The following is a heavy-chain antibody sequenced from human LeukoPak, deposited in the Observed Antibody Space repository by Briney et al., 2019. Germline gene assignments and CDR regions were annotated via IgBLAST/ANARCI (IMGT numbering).Heavy chain of an antibody. CDR2: INTNTGNP. CDR3: ARLSAHSRSHHDY. Sequence: AASVRVSCKASGYTFTSYAMNWVRQAPGQGLEWMGWINTNTGNPMYAQGFTGRFVFSLDTSVSTAYLQISSLKAEDTAVYYCARLSAHSRSHHDYWGQGTLVTVSS. CDR1: GYTFTSYA. J-gene: IGHJ4*02. D-gene: IGHD1-26*01. V-gene: IGHV7-4-1*02.